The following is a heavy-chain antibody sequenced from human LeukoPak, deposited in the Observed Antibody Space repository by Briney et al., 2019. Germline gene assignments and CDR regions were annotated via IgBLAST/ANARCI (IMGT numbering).Heavy chain of an antibody. Sequence: PGGSLRLSCAASGFTVSDNYMSWVRQTPGKGLEWVSIIYSGGSTYYADSVKGRFTISRGNSKNTLYLQMNSLRAEDTAVYYCAKANYYDSSGYYLGGFDYWGQGTLVTVSS. J-gene: IGHJ4*02. CDR2: IYSGGST. CDR1: GFTVSDNY. CDR3: AKANYYDSSGYYLGGFDY. D-gene: IGHD3-22*01. V-gene: IGHV3-53*01.